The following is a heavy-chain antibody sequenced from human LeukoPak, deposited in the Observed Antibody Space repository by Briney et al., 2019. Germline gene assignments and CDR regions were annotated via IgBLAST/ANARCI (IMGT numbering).Heavy chain of an antibody. J-gene: IGHJ4*02. CDR1: GGSISNYY. D-gene: IGHD2-15*01. CDR3: ARLGCSGGSCYDDY. V-gene: IGHV4-59*08. CDR2: IYYSGST. Sequence: SSETLSLTCTVSGGSISNYYWSWIRQPPGKGLEWIGYIYYSGSTNYNPSLKSRVTISVDTSKNQFSLKLSSVTAADTAVYYCARLGCSGGSCYDDYWGQGTLVTVSS.